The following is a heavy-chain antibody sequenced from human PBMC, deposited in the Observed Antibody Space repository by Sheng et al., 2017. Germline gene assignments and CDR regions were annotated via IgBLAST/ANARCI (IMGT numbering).Heavy chain of an antibody. CDR2: ISYDGSNK. CDR1: GFTFSSYA. J-gene: IGHJ6*03. Sequence: QVQLVESGGGVVQPGRSLRLSCAASGFTFSSYAMHWVRQAPGKGLEWVAVISYDGSNKYYADSVKGRFTISRDNSKNTLYLQMNSLRAEDTAVYYCARDWIAARPDYYYYMDVWGKGTTVTVSS. V-gene: IGHV3-30-3*01. CDR3: ARDWIAARPDYYYYMDV. D-gene: IGHD6-6*01.